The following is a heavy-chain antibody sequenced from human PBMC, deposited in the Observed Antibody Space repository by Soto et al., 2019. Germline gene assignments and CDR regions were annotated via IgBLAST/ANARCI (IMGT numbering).Heavy chain of an antibody. CDR3: ARLYWEALDI. D-gene: IGHD1-26*01. Sequence: ECWKVSCKGSGYSFTSYWIGCVRQKPGKGQEWMGIIYPGDSDTRYGPSFQGQVTISADKSISTAYLQWSSLKVSDTAMYYCARLYWEALDIWGQGTMVTVSS. CDR1: GYSFTSYW. CDR2: IYPGDSDT. J-gene: IGHJ3*02. V-gene: IGHV5-51*01.